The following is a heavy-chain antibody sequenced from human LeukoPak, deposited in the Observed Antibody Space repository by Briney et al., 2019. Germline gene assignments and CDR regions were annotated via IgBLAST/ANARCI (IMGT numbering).Heavy chain of an antibody. Sequence: PGGSLRLSCVACGFNLSDYYMKWVRQARGRGLEGVSYISGSGSDLYYADSVEGRFTISRDNAKNSLYLQMNSLRAEDTAVYYCARSIGSYYTMDVWGQGTTVTVSS. CDR2: ISGSGSDL. D-gene: IGHD3-22*01. J-gene: IGHJ6*02. CDR3: ARSIGSYYTMDV. V-gene: IGHV3-11*01. CDR1: GFNLSDYY.